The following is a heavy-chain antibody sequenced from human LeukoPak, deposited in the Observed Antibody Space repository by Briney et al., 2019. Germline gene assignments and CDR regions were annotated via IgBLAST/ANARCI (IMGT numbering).Heavy chain of an antibody. D-gene: IGHD3-16*02. CDR3: ARDPFLSLPPVYYFDY. CDR1: GGSISSSSYY. CDR2: IYYSGST. Sequence: SETLSLTCTVSGGSISSSSYYWGWIRQPPGKGLEWIGSIYYSGSTYYNPSLKSRVTISVDTSKNQFSLKLSSVTAADTAVYYCARDPFLSLPPVYYFDYWGQGTLVTVSS. V-gene: IGHV4-39*07. J-gene: IGHJ4*02.